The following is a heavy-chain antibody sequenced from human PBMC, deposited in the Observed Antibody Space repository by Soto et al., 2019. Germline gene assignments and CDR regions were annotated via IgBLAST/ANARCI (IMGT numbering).Heavy chain of an antibody. CDR1: GFTFNNFA. D-gene: IGHD3-9*01. CDR2: ISSDGDLR. J-gene: IGHJ4*02. Sequence: EVHLLGSGGDLVKPGGSLRLSCEVSGFTFNNFAMSWVRQSPGKGLEWVSTISSDGDLRHYAESVKGRFTISRDNSKSTPFMQKNSLRAEDTALYFCAKVRQRFLDILTGATNFDSWGQGTLVTVSS. V-gene: IGHV3-23*01. CDR3: AKVRQRFLDILTGATNFDS.